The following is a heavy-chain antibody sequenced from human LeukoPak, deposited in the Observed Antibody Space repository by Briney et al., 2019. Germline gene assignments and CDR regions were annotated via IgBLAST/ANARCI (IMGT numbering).Heavy chain of an antibody. D-gene: IGHD2-15*01. CDR2: ILYDGSNK. V-gene: IGHV3-30*02. Sequence: PGGSLRLSCAASGFTFSSYGIHWVRQAPGKGLEWVAFILYDGSNKFYADSVKGRFTISKDNSKNTLYLQMNSLRAEDTAVYYCARPYCSGGSCYSGHFDYWGQGTLATVSS. CDR3: ARPYCSGGSCYSGHFDY. J-gene: IGHJ4*02. CDR1: GFTFSSYG.